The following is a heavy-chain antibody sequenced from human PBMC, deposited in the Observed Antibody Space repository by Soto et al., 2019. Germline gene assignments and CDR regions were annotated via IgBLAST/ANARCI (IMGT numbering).Heavy chain of an antibody. V-gene: IGHV1-69*06. CDR3: ARGYLDLPTGSYGMDV. CDR2: IIPIFGTA. J-gene: IGHJ6*02. D-gene: IGHD1-26*01. Sequence: VKVSCKASGGTFSSYAISWVRQAPGQGLEWMGGIIPIFGTANYAQKFQGRVTITADKSTSTAYMELSSLRSEDTAVYYCARGYLDLPTGSYGMDVWGQGTTVTVSS. CDR1: GGTFSSYA.